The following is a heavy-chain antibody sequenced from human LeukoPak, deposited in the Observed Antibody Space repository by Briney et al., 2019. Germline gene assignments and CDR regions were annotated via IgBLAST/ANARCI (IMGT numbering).Heavy chain of an antibody. J-gene: IGHJ3*02. CDR3: ARKWLSNAFDI. V-gene: IGHV3-20*04. CDR1: GFTFDDFG. Sequence: PGGSLRLSCAASGFTFDDFGMSWVRQAPGKGLEWVSGINWNGGRTGYADSVKGRFTISRDNAKKSLYLQMNSLRAEDTALYYCARKWLSNAFDIWGQGTMVTVSS. D-gene: IGHD5-12*01. CDR2: INWNGGRT.